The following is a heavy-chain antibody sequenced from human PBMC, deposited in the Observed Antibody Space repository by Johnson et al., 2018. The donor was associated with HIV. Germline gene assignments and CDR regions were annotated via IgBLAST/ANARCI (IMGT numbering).Heavy chain of an antibody. CDR2: IPYDGSNK. CDR3: ARPRYYVDAFDL. Sequence: QVQLVESGGGVVQPGRSLRLSCAASDFTLSNYAMHWVRQAPGKGLEWVAVIPYDGSNKYYAASVKGRFTISRTSSKNTLYLQMNSLRAEDMAVYYCARPRYYVDAFDLWGQGTMVTVSS. D-gene: IGHD3-10*02. V-gene: IGHV3-30*04. CDR1: DFTLSNYA. J-gene: IGHJ3*01.